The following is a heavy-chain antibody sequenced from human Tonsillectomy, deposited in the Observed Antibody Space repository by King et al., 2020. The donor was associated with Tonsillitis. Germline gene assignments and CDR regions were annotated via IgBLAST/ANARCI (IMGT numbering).Heavy chain of an antibody. V-gene: IGHV3-7*01. J-gene: IGHJ4*02. Sequence: VQLVESGGGLVQPGGSLRLSCAASGFTFSSYWMSWVRQAPGKGLEWVANIKQDGSEKYYVDAVKGRFTISRGNAKNSRYLQMNSLRAEDTAVYYCARDTAGYSSGWYVGGLDYWGQGTLVTVSS. CDR3: ARDTAGYSSGWYVGGLDY. CDR1: GFTFSSYW. CDR2: IKQDGSEK. D-gene: IGHD6-19*01.